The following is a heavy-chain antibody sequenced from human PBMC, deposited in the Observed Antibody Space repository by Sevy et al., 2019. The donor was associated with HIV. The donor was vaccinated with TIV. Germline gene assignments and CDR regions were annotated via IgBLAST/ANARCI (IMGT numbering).Heavy chain of an antibody. D-gene: IGHD3-22*01. J-gene: IGHJ4*02. CDR2: FDPEDDEK. CDR3: ATTKDYYDTSGYPFDS. Sequence: ASVKVSCKVSGYTLTELSMHWVRQAPGKGLEWMGTFDPEDDEKIYAQKFQGRVTMTEDTSTDTAYMELSRLRSEATAVYYCATTKDYYDTSGYPFDSWGQGTLVTVSS. V-gene: IGHV1-24*01. CDR1: GYTLTELS.